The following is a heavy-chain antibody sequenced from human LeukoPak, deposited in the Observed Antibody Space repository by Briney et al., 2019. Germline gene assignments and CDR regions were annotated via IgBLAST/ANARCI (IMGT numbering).Heavy chain of an antibody. J-gene: IGHJ4*02. CDR3: ASGVRSYGYNTYYFDY. D-gene: IGHD5-24*01. Sequence: SGTLSLTCTVSCGSISSYYWSWIRQPPGKGLEWIGYIYYSGSTNYNPSLKSRVTISVDTSKNQFSLKLSSVTAADTAVYYCASGVRSYGYNTYYFDYWGQGTLVTVSS. CDR2: IYYSGST. CDR1: CGSISSYY. V-gene: IGHV4-59*01.